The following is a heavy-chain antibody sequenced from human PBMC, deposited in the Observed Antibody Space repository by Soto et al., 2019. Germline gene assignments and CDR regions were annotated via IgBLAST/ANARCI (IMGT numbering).Heavy chain of an antibody. CDR2: INAGNGNT. CDR1: GYTFTSYA. CDR3: ARACQDYGDSFDY. Sequence: QVQLVQSGAEVKKPGASVKVSCKASGYTFTSYAMHWVRQAPGQRLEWMGWINAGNGNTKYSQKFQGRVTITRDTSASTAYMELSSLRSEDTAVYYCARACQDYGDSFDYWGQGTLVTVSS. V-gene: IGHV1-3*01. J-gene: IGHJ4*02. D-gene: IGHD4-17*01.